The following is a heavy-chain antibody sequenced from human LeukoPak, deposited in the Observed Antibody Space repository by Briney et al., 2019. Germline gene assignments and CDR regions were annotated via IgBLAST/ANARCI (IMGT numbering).Heavy chain of an antibody. D-gene: IGHD5-18*01. CDR1: GGSISSSSYY. CDR3: ARLSDTAMVTSDY. J-gene: IGHJ4*02. Sequence: SETLSLTCTVSGGSISSSSYYWGWIRQPPGKGLEWIGSIYYSGSTYYNPSLKSRVTISVDTSKNQFSLKPSSVTAADTAVYYCARLSDTAMVTSDYWGQGTLVTVSS. CDR2: IYYSGST. V-gene: IGHV4-39*01.